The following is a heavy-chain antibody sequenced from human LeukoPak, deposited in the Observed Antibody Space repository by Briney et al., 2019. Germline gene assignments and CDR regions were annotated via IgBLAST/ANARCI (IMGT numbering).Heavy chain of an antibody. D-gene: IGHD3-3*01. V-gene: IGHV3-7*01. CDR2: IKQDGSEK. Sequence: GGSLRLSCAASGFTFSSYWMSWVRQAPGKGLEWVANIKQDGSEKYYVDSVKGRFTISRDNAKNSLYLQMNSLRAEDTAVYYCARVVFGVVISDYFDYWGQGTLVTVSS. CDR3: ARVVFGVVISDYFDY. CDR1: GFTFSSYW. J-gene: IGHJ4*02.